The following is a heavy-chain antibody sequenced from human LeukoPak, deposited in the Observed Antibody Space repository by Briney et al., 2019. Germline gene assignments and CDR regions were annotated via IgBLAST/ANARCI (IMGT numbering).Heavy chain of an antibody. CDR3: ARDFHGDHGGY. V-gene: IGHV1-2*06. J-gene: IGHJ4*02. D-gene: IGHD4-23*01. CDR2: INPNSGGT. CDR1: GYTFTSYD. Sequence: GASVKVSCKASGYTFTSYDINWVRQATGQGLEWMGRINPNSGGTNYAQKFQGRVTMTRDTSISTAYMELSRLRSDDTAVYYCARDFHGDHGGYWGQGTLVTASS.